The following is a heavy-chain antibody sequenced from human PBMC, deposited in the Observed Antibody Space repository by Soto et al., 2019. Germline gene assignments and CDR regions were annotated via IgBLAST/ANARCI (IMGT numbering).Heavy chain of an antibody. J-gene: IGHJ4*02. Sequence: WVFLRLCCGAAGFPFSDHWRHWVIQAPGKGLVWVSRIHSDGSTTNYADPVKGRFTISRDNAKNTLFLQMNSLRAEDTAVYYCARENSRSYHFDYWGQGILVTVSS. CDR3: ARENSRSYHFDY. D-gene: IGHD3-22*01. CDR2: IHSDGSTT. CDR1: GFPFSDHW. V-gene: IGHV3-74*01.